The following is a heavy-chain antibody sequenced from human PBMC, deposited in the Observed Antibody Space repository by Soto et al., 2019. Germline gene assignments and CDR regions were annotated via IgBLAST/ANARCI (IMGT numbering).Heavy chain of an antibody. CDR2: IYTSGST. CDR1: GDSMTKYY. V-gene: IGHV4-4*07. D-gene: IGHD1-26*01. Sequence: QVQLQESGPGLVKPSETLSLTCTVSGDSMTKYYWSWIRQPAGKGLEWIGRIYTSGSTNYNPSLKSRVTMSLDTSNNQFSLTLKSVTAADTAVYYCARTVGAAYYFDFWGQGALVTVSS. J-gene: IGHJ4*02. CDR3: ARTVGAAYYFDF.